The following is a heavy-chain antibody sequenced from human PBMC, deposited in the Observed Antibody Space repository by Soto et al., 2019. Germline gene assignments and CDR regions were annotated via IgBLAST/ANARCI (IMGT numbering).Heavy chain of an antibody. V-gene: IGHV3-30*18. CDR2: ISYDGSNK. Sequence: GGSLRLSCAASGFTFSSYGMHWVRQAPGKGLEWVAVISYDGSNKYYADSVKGRFTISRDNSKNTLYLQMNSLRAEDTAVYYCAKDLMAEVYYYYGMDVWGQGTTVTVSS. CDR3: AKDLMAEVYYYYGMDV. J-gene: IGHJ6*02. D-gene: IGHD6-19*01. CDR1: GFTFSSYG.